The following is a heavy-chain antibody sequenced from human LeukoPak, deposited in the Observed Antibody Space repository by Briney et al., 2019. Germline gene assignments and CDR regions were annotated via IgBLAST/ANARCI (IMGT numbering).Heavy chain of an antibody. CDR1: GYTFTSYG. Sequence: ASVKVSCKASGYTFTSYGISWVRQAPGQGLEWMGWISAYNGNTNYAQKLQGRVTMTTDTSTSTAYMELRSLRSDDTAVYYCARGRYCSSTSCLYYYYYGMDVWGQGTTVTVSS. CDR3: ARGRYCSSTSCLYYYYYGMDV. CDR2: ISAYNGNT. J-gene: IGHJ6*02. V-gene: IGHV1-18*01. D-gene: IGHD2-2*01.